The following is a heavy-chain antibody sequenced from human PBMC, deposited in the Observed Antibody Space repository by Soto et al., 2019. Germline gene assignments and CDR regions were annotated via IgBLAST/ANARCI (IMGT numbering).Heavy chain of an antibody. V-gene: IGHV3-53*02. CDR1: GFTVSSNY. CDR2: IYSGGST. D-gene: IGHD1-26*01. CDR3: ASLGATPAGDY. Sequence: EVQLVETGGGLIQPGGSLRLSCAASGFTVSSNYMSWVRQAPGKGLEWVSVIYSGGSTYYAYSVKGRFTISRDNSKNTLYLQMNSLRAEDTAVYYCASLGATPAGDYWGQGTLVTVSS. J-gene: IGHJ4*02.